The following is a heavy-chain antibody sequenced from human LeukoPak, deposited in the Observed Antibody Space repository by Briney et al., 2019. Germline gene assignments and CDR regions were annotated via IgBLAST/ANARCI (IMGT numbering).Heavy chain of an antibody. CDR2: IPYDGFNP. Sequence: PGGSLRLSCAASGLTFSNYGMHWVRQAPGKGLEWVAVIPYDGFNPYYADSVKGRFTISRDNSKNTLWLQMNSLRAEDTAVYYCAKVKEMYSSGSCYFDYWGQGTLVTVSS. CDR1: GLTFSNYG. D-gene: IGHD6-19*01. J-gene: IGHJ4*02. CDR3: AKVKEMYSSGSCYFDY. V-gene: IGHV3-30*18.